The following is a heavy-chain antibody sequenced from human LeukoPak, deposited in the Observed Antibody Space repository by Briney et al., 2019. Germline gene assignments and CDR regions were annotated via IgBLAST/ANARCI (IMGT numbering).Heavy chain of an antibody. CDR3: AKGPIPGMVYAIQELVH. Sequence: GGSLRLSCAASGFTFSNYGMHWGRQAPGEGLEWVALISYDGSKKYYADSVKGRFIISRDNSKNTLYLQMNSPRPEDTAMYYCAKGPIPGMVYAIQELVHWGQGTLVTVSS. CDR1: GFTFSNYG. D-gene: IGHD2-8*01. V-gene: IGHV3-30*18. CDR2: ISYDGSKK. J-gene: IGHJ4*02.